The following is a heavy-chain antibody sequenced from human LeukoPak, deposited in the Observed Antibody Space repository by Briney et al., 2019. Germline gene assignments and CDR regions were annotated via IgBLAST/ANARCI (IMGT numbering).Heavy chain of an antibody. J-gene: IGHJ1*01. CDR1: GFTFSSYS. V-gene: IGHV3-48*04. CDR3: ARDPFGLPPSSGSVHFQH. D-gene: IGHD3-22*01. Sequence: PGGSLRLSCAASGFTFSSYSMNWVRQAPGKGLEWVSYISSSSSTIYYADSVKGRFTISRDNAKNSLYLQMNSLRAEDTAVYYCARDPFGLPPSSGSVHFQHWGQGTLVTVSS. CDR2: ISSSSSTI.